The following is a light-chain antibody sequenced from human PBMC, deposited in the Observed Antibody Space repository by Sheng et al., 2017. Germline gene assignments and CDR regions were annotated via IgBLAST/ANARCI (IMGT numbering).Light chain of an antibody. J-gene: IGKJ3*01. CDR1: QSVSSS. V-gene: IGKV3-15*01. CDR3: QQYNSWPG. Sequence: EIVLTQSPGTLSLSPGERATLSCRASQSVSSSFLAWYQQKPGQAPRLLIFGASTKTTGIPARFSGSGSATEFTLTISSLQSEDFAVYYCQQYNSWPGFGPGTRVD. CDR2: GAS.